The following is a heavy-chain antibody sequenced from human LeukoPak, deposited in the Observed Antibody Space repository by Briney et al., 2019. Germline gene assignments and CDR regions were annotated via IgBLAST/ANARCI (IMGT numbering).Heavy chain of an antibody. CDR2: IKEDGSEK. J-gene: IGHJ6*03. CDR3: ARVLAAGTLSDYYYMDV. Sequence: GGSLRLSCAASGFTFSRYWMTWVRQAPGTGLELVANIKEDGSEKYYVDSVKGRFTISRDNAKISLYLQMNSLRAEDTAVYYCARVLAAGTLSDYYYMDVWGKGTTVTVSS. CDR1: GFTFSRYW. D-gene: IGHD6-13*01. V-gene: IGHV3-7*01.